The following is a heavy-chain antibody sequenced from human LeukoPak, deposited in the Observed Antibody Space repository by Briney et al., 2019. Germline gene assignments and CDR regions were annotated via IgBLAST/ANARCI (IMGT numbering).Heavy chain of an antibody. D-gene: IGHD5-18*01. CDR1: GGSISSYY. J-gene: IGHJ6*03. Sequence: PSETLSLTCTVSGGSISSYYWSWIRQPPGKGLEWIGYIYYSGSTNYNPSLKSRVTISVDTSKKQFSLNLSSVTAADTAVYYCARVGNSYGNPYYYYYMDVWGEGTTVTISS. V-gene: IGHV4-59*01. CDR3: ARVGNSYGNPYYYYYMDV. CDR2: IYYSGST.